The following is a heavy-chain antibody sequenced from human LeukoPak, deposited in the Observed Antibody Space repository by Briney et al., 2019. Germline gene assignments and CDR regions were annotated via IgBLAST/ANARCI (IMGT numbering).Heavy chain of an antibody. D-gene: IGHD1-7*01. CDR2: IISSSSYI. CDR1: GFTFSSYS. CDR3: ARDRYNWNYALWYYYYMDV. J-gene: IGHJ6*03. V-gene: IGHV3-21*01. Sequence: PGGPLRLSCAASGFTFSSYSMNWVRRAPGKGLEGVSSIISSSSYIYYADSVKGRFTISRDNAKNSLYLQMNSLRAEDTAVYYCARDRYNWNYALWYYYYMDVWGKGTTVTVSS.